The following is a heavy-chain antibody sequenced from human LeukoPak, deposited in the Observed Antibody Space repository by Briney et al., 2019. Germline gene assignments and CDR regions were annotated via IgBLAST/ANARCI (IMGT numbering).Heavy chain of an antibody. Sequence: GGSLRLSCAASGFSFSSYGMSWVRQAPGKGLEWVSGISGGAVSTNYADSVKGRFTISRDNPKNTLYLQMNSLRAEDTAVYYCAKSGRYCSGGSCYQEASLDYWGQGILVTVSS. J-gene: IGHJ4*02. CDR2: ISGGAVST. CDR3: AKSGRYCSGGSCYQEASLDY. D-gene: IGHD2-15*01. CDR1: GFSFSSYG. V-gene: IGHV3-23*01.